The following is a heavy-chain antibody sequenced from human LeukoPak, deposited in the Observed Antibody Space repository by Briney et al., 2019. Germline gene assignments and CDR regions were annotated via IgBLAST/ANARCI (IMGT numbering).Heavy chain of an antibody. CDR2: IYHSGST. CDR3: ARDQGGSYYVPPGDAFDI. Sequence: SGTLSLTCTVSGGSISSGGYYWSWIRQPPGKGLEWIGYIYHSGSTYYNPSLKSRVTISVDRSKNQFSLKLSSVTAADTAVYYCARDQGGSYYVPPGDAFDIWGQGTMVTVSS. D-gene: IGHD1-26*01. CDR1: GGSISSGGYY. V-gene: IGHV4-30-2*01. J-gene: IGHJ3*02.